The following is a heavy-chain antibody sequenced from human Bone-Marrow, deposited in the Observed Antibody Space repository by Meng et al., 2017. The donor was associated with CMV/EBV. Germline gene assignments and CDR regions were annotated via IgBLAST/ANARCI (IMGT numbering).Heavy chain of an antibody. V-gene: IGHV4-38-2*02. J-gene: IGHJ4*02. CDR1: GYSISSGYY. CDR3: ARESVGVPAAYDY. Sequence: SETLSLTCTVSGYSISSGYYWGWIRQPPGKGLEWIGSIYHSGSTYYNPSLKSPVTIAVDTSKNQFSLRLSSVTAADTAVYYCARESVGVPAAYDYWGRGTLVTGSS. D-gene: IGHD2-2*01. CDR2: IYHSGST.